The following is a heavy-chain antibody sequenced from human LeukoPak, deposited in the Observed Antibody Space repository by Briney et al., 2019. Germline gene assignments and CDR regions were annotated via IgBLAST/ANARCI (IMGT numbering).Heavy chain of an antibody. J-gene: IGHJ4*02. V-gene: IGHV3-23*01. CDR1: GFIFTSYA. CDR3: ATPGVRLRYFDWSPNE. Sequence: QPGGSLRLSCVASGFIFTSYAMNWVRQAPGKGLEWVSGISGSGASTHYADSVKGRFTISRDNSKNTVYLQVNSLRVDDTAVYYCATPGVRLRYFDWSPNEWGQGTLVTVSS. CDR2: ISGSGAST. D-gene: IGHD3-9*01.